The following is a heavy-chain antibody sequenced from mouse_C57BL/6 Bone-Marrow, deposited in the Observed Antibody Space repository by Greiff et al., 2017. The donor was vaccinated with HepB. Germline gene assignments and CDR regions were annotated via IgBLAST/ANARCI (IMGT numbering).Heavy chain of an antibody. J-gene: IGHJ3*01. V-gene: IGHV5-6*01. CDR2: ISSGGSYT. D-gene: IGHD1-1*01. CDR1: GFTFSSYG. Sequence: EVQRVESGGDLVKPGGSLKLSCAASGFTFSSYGMSWVRQTPDKRLEWVATISSGGSYTYYPDSVKGRFTISRDNAKNTLYLQMSSLKSEDTAMYYCARQRDGSSWAWFDYWGQGTLVTVSA. CDR3: ARQRDGSSWAWFDY.